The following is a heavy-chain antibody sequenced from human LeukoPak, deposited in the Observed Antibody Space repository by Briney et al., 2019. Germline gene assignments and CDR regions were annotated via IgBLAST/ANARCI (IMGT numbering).Heavy chain of an antibody. V-gene: IGHV1-46*01. CDR2: INPNGGDT. J-gene: IGHJ5*02. D-gene: IGHD6-13*01. Sequence: ASVKVSCKTSGYTFTDYYMHWVRQAPGQGLEWMGIINPNGGDTSYAQKFQGRVTMTRDMSTSTVYMELSSLRSEDTAVYYCARTFGYSSSWYWFDPWGQGTLVTVSS. CDR3: ARTFGYSSSWYWFDP. CDR1: GYTFTDYY.